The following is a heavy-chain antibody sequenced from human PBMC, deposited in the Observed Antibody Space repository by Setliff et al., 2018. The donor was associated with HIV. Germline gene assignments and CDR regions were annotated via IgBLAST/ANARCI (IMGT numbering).Heavy chain of an antibody. D-gene: IGHD3-10*01. Sequence: SETLSLTCTVSGGSISSYYWSWIRQPPGKALEWIGYIYTSGSTNYNPSLKSRVTIAIDTSKKQFSLRLTSVTAADSAVYYCARESYGSGTYDYWGQGTLVTVSS. CDR1: GGSISSYY. CDR2: IYTSGST. J-gene: IGHJ4*02. CDR3: ARESYGSGTYDY. V-gene: IGHV4-4*08.